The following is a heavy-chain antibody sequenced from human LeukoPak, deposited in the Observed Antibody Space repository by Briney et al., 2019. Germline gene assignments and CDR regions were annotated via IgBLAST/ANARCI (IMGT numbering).Heavy chain of an antibody. D-gene: IGHD6-13*01. J-gene: IGHJ1*01. V-gene: IGHV4-59*08. CDR1: GASISSYY. CDR3: ARGSSWTNFQH. Sequence: SETLSLTCTVSGASISSYYWNWIQQPPGKALEWIGYIYYSGSTNYNPSLKSRVTISVDTSKNQFSLKLSSVTAADTAVYYCARGSSWTNFQHWGQGTLVTVSS. CDR2: IYYSGST.